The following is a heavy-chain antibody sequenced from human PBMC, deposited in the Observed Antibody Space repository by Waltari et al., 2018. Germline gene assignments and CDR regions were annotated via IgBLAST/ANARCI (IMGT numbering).Heavy chain of an antibody. CDR1: GGTFSRSA. J-gene: IGHJ3*02. D-gene: IGHD3-22*01. Sequence: QVQLVQSGAEVKKPGSSVKVSCKASGGTFSRSAISWVRQAPGQGLEWMGGIIPIFGTANYAQKFQGRVTITADESTSTAYMELSSLRSEDTAVYYCARAPITKIVVVKIRAFDIWGQGTMVTVSS. CDR3: ARAPITKIVVVKIRAFDI. V-gene: IGHV1-69*01. CDR2: IIPIFGTA.